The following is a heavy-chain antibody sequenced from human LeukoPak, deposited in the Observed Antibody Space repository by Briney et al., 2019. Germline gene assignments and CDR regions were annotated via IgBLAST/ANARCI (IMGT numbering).Heavy chain of an antibody. CDR1: GFTFDDYA. CDR3: ARVKGGATTDY. Sequence: GGSLRLSCAASGFTFDDYAMNWVRQGPGKGLEWVSVINWNGGDTAYADSVKGRFTISRDNAKNSLHLQMNSLRVEDTALYYCARVKGGATTDYWGQGTLVTVSS. V-gene: IGHV3-20*04. D-gene: IGHD1-26*01. J-gene: IGHJ4*02. CDR2: INWNGGDT.